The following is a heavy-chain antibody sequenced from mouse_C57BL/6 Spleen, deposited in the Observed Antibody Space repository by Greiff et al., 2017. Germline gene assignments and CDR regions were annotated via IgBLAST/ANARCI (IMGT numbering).Heavy chain of an antibody. CDR3: ARGGGDY. V-gene: IGHV1-82*01. Sequence: VQLVESGPELVKPGASVKISCKASGYAFSSSWLNWVKQRPGKGLEWIGRLYPGDGDTNYNGKFKGKATLTADKSSSPAYMQLSSLTSEDSAVYFWARGGGDYWGQGTSVTVSS. J-gene: IGHJ4*01. CDR2: LYPGDGDT. CDR1: GYAFSSSW.